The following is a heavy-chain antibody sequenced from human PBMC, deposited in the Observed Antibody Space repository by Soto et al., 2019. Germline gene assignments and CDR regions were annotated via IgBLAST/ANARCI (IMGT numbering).Heavy chain of an antibody. CDR1: GFTFSSYA. CDR3: ARAPVGGYCSGGSCYQVNY. Sequence: QVQLVESGGGVVQPGRSLRLYCAASGFTFSSYAMHWVRQAPGKGLEWVAVISYDGSNKYYADSVKGRFTISRDNSKNTLYLQMNSLRAEDTAVYYCARAPVGGYCSGGSCYQVNYWGQGTLVTVSS. V-gene: IGHV3-30-3*01. D-gene: IGHD2-15*01. CDR2: ISYDGSNK. J-gene: IGHJ4*02.